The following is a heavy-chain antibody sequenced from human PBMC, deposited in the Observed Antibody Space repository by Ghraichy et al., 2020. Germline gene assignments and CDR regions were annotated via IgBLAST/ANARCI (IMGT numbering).Heavy chain of an antibody. CDR3: ARLGQKTQIGTTGYHAFDY. Sequence: LSLSCTVFGDSITHYYWSWFRQAPGKGLEWIAFIYYSGATYYNPSLKSRVAKSIDTSKIQFTLKLNSVTAADTAVYYCARLGQKTQIGTTGYHAFDYWGQGRLVTVSS. CDR2: IYYSGAT. CDR1: GDSITHYY. V-gene: IGHV4-59*12. J-gene: IGHJ4*02. D-gene: IGHD3-9*01.